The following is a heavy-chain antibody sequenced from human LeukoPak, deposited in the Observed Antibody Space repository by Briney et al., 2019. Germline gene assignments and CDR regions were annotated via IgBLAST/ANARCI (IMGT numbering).Heavy chain of an antibody. V-gene: IGHV4-39*01. J-gene: IGHJ4*02. Sequence: PSETLSLTCTVSGDSISSYYWGWIRQPPGKGLEWIGSIYYSGSTYYTPSLKSRVTISVDTSKNQFSLKLSSVTAADTAVYYCARQYPPGYYDTSGYFDYWGRGTLVTVSS. CDR3: ARQYPPGYYDTSGYFDY. CDR2: IYYSGST. CDR1: GDSISSYY. D-gene: IGHD3-22*01.